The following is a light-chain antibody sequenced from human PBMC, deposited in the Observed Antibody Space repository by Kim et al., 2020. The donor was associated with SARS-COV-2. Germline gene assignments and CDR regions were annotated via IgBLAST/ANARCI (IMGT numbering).Light chain of an antibody. CDR1: QIVSSN. CDR2: GAA. CDR3: QQYNNWPPWT. Sequence: SPVERATRSCMASQIVSSNVAWYQQKPGQAPRLLIYGAATSATGSPARFSGSGSGTEFTLTISSLQSEDFAVYYCQQYNNWPPWTFGQGTKVDIK. V-gene: IGKV3-15*01. J-gene: IGKJ1*01.